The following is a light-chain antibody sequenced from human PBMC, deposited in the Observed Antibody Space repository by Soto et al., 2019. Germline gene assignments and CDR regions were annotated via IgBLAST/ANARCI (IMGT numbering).Light chain of an antibody. V-gene: IGKV1-5*03. J-gene: IGKJ4*01. Sequence: DIQMTQFPSTLSASVGDRVTITCRASQRISTWLAWYQQKPGKAPKILIYKTSTLESGVPSRFSGSGSGTEFTLTISSLQPDDFATYHCQQYNNFFGGGTKVEIK. CDR3: QQYNNF. CDR2: KTS. CDR1: QRISTW.